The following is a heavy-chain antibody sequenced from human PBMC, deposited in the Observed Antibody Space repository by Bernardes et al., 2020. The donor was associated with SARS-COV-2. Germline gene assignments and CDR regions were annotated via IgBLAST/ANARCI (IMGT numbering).Heavy chain of an antibody. V-gene: IGHV3-13*01. Sequence: GGSLRLSCAASGFTFSSYDMHWVRQATGKGLEWVSAIGTAGDTYYPGSVKGRFTISRENAKNSLYLQMNSLRAGDTAVYYCARQVAGDEFDYWGQGTLVTVSS. CDR1: GFTFSSYD. J-gene: IGHJ4*02. CDR2: IGTAGDT. CDR3: ARQVAGDEFDY. D-gene: IGHD6-19*01.